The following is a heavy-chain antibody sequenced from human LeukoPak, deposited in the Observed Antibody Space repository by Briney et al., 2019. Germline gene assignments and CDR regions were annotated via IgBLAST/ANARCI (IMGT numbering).Heavy chain of an antibody. J-gene: IGHJ4*02. Sequence: GGSLRLSCSASGFTFSDYDMNWVRQAPGKGLEWVSSISGLSSYSYYGESVKGRFSISRDNAKNSLYLQMNSLGAEDTATYYCGRAFPPLRTSSAGDLWGQGILVTVSS. V-gene: IGHV3-21*01. CDR1: GFTFSDYD. CDR2: ISGLSSYS. CDR3: GRAFPPLRTSSAGDL. D-gene: IGHD3-16*01.